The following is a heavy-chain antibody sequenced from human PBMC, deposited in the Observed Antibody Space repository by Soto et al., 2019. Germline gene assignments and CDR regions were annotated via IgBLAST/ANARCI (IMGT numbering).Heavy chain of an antibody. Sequence: PSQTLSLTCVISGDSVSSHSAAWNWIRQSPSTGLEWLGRTYYSSTRYNDYAVSVRSRITVNAATSKNQFSLHLNSVTPEDSAVYYCAGTSSLQWYHMVVWVKGNKDTVSS. CDR1: GDSVSSHSAA. CDR3: AGTSSLQWYHMVV. D-gene: IGHD1-7*01. J-gene: IGHJ6*03. V-gene: IGHV6-1*01. CDR2: TYYSSTRYN.